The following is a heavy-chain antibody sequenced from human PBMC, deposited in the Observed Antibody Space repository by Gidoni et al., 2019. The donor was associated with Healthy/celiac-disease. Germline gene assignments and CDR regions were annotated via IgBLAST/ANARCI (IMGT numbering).Heavy chain of an antibody. J-gene: IGHJ5*02. CDR2: IYTSGGT. CDR1: GVSISSGSYH. Sequence: QVQLQESGPGLVKPSQTLSLTCTVSGVSISSGSYHWSWIRQPAGKGLEWIGRIYTSGGTNYNPSLKSRVTISVDTSKNQFSLKLSSVTAADTAVYYCAGDYGSGSYSTLYNWFDPWGQGTLVTVSS. D-gene: IGHD3-10*01. CDR3: AGDYGSGSYSTLYNWFDP. V-gene: IGHV4-61*02.